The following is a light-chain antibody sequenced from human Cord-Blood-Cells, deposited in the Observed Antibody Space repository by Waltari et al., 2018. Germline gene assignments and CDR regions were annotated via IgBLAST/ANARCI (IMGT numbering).Light chain of an antibody. CDR3: SSYTSSSTWV. J-gene: IGLJ3*02. CDR1: SSDVGGSNY. CDR2: DVS. Sequence: QSALTQPASVSGSPGQSITISCTGTSSDVGGSNYVSWYQQHPVKAPKLMIYDVSNRPSGVSNSFGGSKSGNTASLNIAGLQAEDEADYYCSSYTSSSTWVFGGGTKLTVL. V-gene: IGLV2-14*01.